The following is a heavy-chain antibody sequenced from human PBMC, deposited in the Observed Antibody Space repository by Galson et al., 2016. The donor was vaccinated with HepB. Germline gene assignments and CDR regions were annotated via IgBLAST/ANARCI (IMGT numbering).Heavy chain of an antibody. Sequence: SLRLSCAASGFSFSSYAIHWVRQAPGKGLEWVTVISYDGSHKYYADSVKGRFTISRDNSKNTVYLEMNSLRAEDTAIYYCAKDQGDVFIDYWGRGTLVSVSS. CDR2: ISYDGSHK. CDR1: GFSFSSYA. J-gene: IGHJ4*02. D-gene: IGHD3-16*01. V-gene: IGHV3-30*18. CDR3: AKDQGDVFIDY.